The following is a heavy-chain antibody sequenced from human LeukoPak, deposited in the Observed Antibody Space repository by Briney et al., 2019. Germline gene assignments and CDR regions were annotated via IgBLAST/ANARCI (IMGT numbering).Heavy chain of an antibody. V-gene: IGHV4-34*01. J-gene: IGHJ1*01. CDR2: INHSGST. Sequence: SETLSLTCAVYGGSSSGYYWSWIRQPPGKGLEWIGEINHSGSTNYNPSLKSRVTISVDTSKNQFSLKLSSVTAADTAVYYCASASSAQGFFQHWGQGTLVTVSS. CDR1: GGSSSGYY. D-gene: IGHD3-10*01. CDR3: ASASSAQGFFQH.